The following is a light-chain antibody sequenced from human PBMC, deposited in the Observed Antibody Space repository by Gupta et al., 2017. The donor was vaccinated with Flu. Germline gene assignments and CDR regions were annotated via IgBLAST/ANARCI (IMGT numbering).Light chain of an antibody. Sequence: EIVMTQSPGTLSVSPGERATLSCRASQSVSSSLAWYQQKPGQPPRLLIYGAATRATGIPARFSGSGSGTEFTLTISSRQSEDFAVYYCQQYIYWPWTFGQGTKVEIK. CDR3: QQYIYWPWT. CDR1: QSVSSS. J-gene: IGKJ1*01. V-gene: IGKV3-15*01. CDR2: GAA.